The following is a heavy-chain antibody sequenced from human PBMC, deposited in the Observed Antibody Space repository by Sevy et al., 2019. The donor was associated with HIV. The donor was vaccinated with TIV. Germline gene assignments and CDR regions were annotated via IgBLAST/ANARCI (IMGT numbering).Heavy chain of an antibody. CDR3: ARDPIAARPPSGWFDP. CDR1: GFTFSSYS. Sequence: GGSLRLSCAASGFTFSSYSMNWVRQAPGKGLEWVSSISSSSSYIYYADSVKGRFTISRDNAKNSRYLQMNSLRAEDTAVYYCARDPIAARPPSGWFDPWGQGTLVTVSS. J-gene: IGHJ5*02. CDR2: ISSSSSYI. D-gene: IGHD6-6*01. V-gene: IGHV3-21*01.